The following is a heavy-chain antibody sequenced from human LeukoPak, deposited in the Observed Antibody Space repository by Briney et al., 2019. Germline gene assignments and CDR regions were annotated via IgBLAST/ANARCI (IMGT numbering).Heavy chain of an antibody. J-gene: IGHJ4*02. CDR1: GYTFTTYA. D-gene: IGHD3-10*01. CDR2: INAGNGNT. CDR3: ARGSGADY. V-gene: IGHV1-3*01. Sequence: ASVKVSCKASGYTFTTYAIHWVRQAPGQRPEWMGWINAGNGNTQYSQKFQGRVTITRDTSASTAYMELSSLRSEDTAVYYCARGSGADYWGQGTLVTVSS.